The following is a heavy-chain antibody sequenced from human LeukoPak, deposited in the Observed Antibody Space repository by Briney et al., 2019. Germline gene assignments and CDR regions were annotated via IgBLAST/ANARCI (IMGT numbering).Heavy chain of an antibody. J-gene: IGHJ3*01. CDR2: IIPIFATP. Sequence: ASVKVSCKASGGTFSSYAISWVRQAPGQGLEWMGGIIPIFATPNYGQKFQGRVTISADESTSTAYMELNNLRSDDTAVYYCARLLTLMYYDDPSDDDDQGAFEVWGQGTMVTVSS. CDR1: GGTFSSYA. CDR3: ARLLTLMYYDDPSDDDDQGAFEV. D-gene: IGHD3-22*01. V-gene: IGHV1-69*01.